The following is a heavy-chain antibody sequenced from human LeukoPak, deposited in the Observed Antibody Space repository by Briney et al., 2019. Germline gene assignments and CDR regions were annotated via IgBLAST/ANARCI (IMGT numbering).Heavy chain of an antibody. Sequence: GGSLRLSCAASGFTLSSYEMNWVRQAPGKGLEWVSYISSSGSTIYYADSVKGRFTISRDNAENSLYLLMNSLRAEDTAVYYRAGRDDSGYYLDLHHWGQGTLVTVSS. CDR2: ISSSGSTI. V-gene: IGHV3-48*03. D-gene: IGHD3-22*01. CDR3: AGRDDSGYYLDLHH. J-gene: IGHJ1*01. CDR1: GFTLSSYE.